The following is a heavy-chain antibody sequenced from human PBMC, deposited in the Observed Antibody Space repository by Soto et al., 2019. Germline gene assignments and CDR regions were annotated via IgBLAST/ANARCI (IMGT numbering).Heavy chain of an antibody. V-gene: IGHV2-70*11. D-gene: IGHD2-2*01. CDR1: GFSLSTSGMC. CDR3: SWLLGVPAPSLMDV. Sequence: PTLVNPTQTLTLTCTFSGFSLSTSGMCVSWIRQPPGKALEWLARIDWDDDKYYSTSLKTRLTISKDTSKNQVVLTMTNMDPVDTATYYCSWLLGVPAPSLMDVCCKGSTV. J-gene: IGHJ6*03. CDR2: IDWDDDK.